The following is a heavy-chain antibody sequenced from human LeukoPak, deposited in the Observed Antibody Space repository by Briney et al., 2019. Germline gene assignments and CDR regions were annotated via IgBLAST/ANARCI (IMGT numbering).Heavy chain of an antibody. Sequence: ASETLSLTCTVSGGSISSYYWSWIRQPPGKGLEWIGYIYYSGSTNYNPSLKSRVTISVDTSKNQFSLKLSSVAAADTAVYYCASLSLLSRYCTNGVCYTSNDYWGQGTLVTVSS. CDR2: IYYSGST. V-gene: IGHV4-59*12. CDR3: ASLSLLSRYCTNGVCYTSNDY. D-gene: IGHD2-8*01. J-gene: IGHJ4*02. CDR1: GGSISSYY.